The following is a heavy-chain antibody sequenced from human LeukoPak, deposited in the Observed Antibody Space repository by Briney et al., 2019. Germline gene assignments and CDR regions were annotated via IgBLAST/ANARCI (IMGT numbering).Heavy chain of an antibody. CDR2: ISGSGAGT. CDR1: GFTFSSYA. V-gene: IGHV3-23*01. CDR3: AKDLLSSSYYYDSSGYPFDY. J-gene: IGHJ4*02. Sequence: PGGSLRLSCAASGFTFSSYAMSWVRQAPGKGLGWVSAISGSGAGTYYGDSVKGRFTISRDNSKKTVFLQMNSLRAEDTAVYYCAKDLLSSSYYYDSSGYPFDYWGQGTLVTVSS. D-gene: IGHD3-22*01.